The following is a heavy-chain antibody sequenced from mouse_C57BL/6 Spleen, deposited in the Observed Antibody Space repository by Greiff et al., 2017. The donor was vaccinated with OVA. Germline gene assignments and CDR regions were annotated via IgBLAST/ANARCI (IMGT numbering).Heavy chain of an antibody. D-gene: IGHD2-5*01. CDR2: ISSGSSTI. CDR1: GFTFSDYG. J-gene: IGHJ3*01. V-gene: IGHV5-17*01. CDR3: ARTGSNYAAWFAY. Sequence: EVMLVESGGGLVKPGGSLKLSCAASGFTFSDYGMHWVRQAPEKGLEWVAYISSGSSTIYYADTVKGRFPISRDNAKNTLFLQMTSLRSEDTAMYYCARTGSNYAAWFAYWGQGTLVTVSA.